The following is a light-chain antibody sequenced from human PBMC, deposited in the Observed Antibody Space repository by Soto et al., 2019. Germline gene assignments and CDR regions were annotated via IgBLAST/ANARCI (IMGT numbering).Light chain of an antibody. CDR2: DVH. CDR1: RTDVDGHDY. V-gene: IGLV2-14*03. CDR3: SSYTASAPFYV. J-gene: IGLJ1*01. Sequence: QSALTQPASVSGSPGQSITISCTGARTDVDGHDYVSWYQQHPGQAPKLMIFDVHNRPSGVSSRFSGSKSGDTASLTISGLQPQDDGDYYCSSYTASAPFYVFGTGTKVTVL.